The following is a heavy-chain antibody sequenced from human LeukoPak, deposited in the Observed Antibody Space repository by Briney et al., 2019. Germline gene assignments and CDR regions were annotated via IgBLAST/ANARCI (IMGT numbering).Heavy chain of an antibody. D-gene: IGHD2-2*02. V-gene: IGHV1-46*01. CDR1: GYTFTSYY. CDR3: AGRGLYTGPTDYYYYYMDV. J-gene: IGHJ6*03. CDR2: INPSGGST. Sequence: GASVKVPCKASGYTFTSYYMHWVRQAPGQGLEWMGIINPSGGSTSYAQKFQGRVTMTRDTSTSTVYMELSSLRSEDTAVYYCAGRGLYTGPTDYYYYYMDVWGKGTTVTVSS.